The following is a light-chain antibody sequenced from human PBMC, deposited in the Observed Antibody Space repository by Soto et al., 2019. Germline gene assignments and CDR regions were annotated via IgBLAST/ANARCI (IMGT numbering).Light chain of an antibody. CDR1: QGISNW. Sequence: DIQMTQSPSSVSASVGDRVTVTCRASQGISNWLAWYQQKAGRAPKLLISGASNLQSGVPSRFSGSRSGTDFNLTISSLQPVDFATYYCHQANRFPITFGQGTRLEIK. J-gene: IGKJ5*01. CDR2: GAS. V-gene: IGKV1-12*01. CDR3: HQANRFPIT.